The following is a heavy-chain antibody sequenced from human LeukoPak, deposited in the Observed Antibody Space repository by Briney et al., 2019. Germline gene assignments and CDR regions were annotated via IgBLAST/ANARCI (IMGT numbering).Heavy chain of an antibody. CDR3: ARDPSNSSGYHAHFDS. J-gene: IGHJ4*02. Sequence: ASVKVSCKASGYTFNHHGISWVRQAPGQGLEWMGWISRYNGDTMYAQNVQGRVTMTTDTSTRTAYIELRSLRSDDTAMYYCARDPSNSSGYHAHFDSWGQGTLVTVSS. V-gene: IGHV1-18*01. CDR2: ISRYNGDT. CDR1: GYTFNHHG. D-gene: IGHD3-22*01.